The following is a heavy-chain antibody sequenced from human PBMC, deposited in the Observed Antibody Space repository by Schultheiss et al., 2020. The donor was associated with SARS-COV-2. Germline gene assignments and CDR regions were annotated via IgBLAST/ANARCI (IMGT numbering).Heavy chain of an antibody. J-gene: IGHJ2*01. CDR1: GGSISSSSYY. CDR2: IYYSGST. V-gene: IGHV4-39*01. D-gene: IGHD3-22*01. Sequence: SETLSLTCTVSGGSISSSSYYWGWIRQPPGKGLEWIGSIYYSGSTYYNPSLKSRVTISVDTSKNQFSLKLSSVTAADTAVYYCARHTYYYDSSGPYWYFDLWGRGTLVTVSS. CDR3: ARHTYYYDSSGPYWYFDL.